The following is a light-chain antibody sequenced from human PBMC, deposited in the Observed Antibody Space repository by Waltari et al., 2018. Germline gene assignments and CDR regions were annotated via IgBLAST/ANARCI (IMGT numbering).Light chain of an antibody. J-gene: IGLJ1*01. CDR2: DVT. CDR1: SSDVGAYHF. V-gene: IGLV2-14*03. Sequence: QSALTQPASVSGSPGQSITISCTGTSSDVGAYHFVSWYQQHPGEAPKLMIYDVTKRPSGVSDRFSGSKSATAASLTISGLRAEDEADYYCSSYTTSTAEVFGTGTKVTVL. CDR3: SSYTTSTAEV.